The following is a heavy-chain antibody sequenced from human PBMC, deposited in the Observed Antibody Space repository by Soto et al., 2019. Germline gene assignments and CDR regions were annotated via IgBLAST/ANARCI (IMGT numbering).Heavy chain of an antibody. D-gene: IGHD3-9*01. CDR2: IYYSGST. J-gene: IGHJ5*02. CDR1: GGSISTYY. V-gene: IGHV4-59*01. CDR3: ARGRSYDILTGYLNWFDP. Sequence: SETLSLTCTASGGSISTYYWSWIRQPPGKGLEWIGYIYYSGSTNYNPSHKSRVTISVDTSKNQFSQNLSSVTAADTAVYYCARGRSYDILTGYLNWFDPWGQGTLVTVSS.